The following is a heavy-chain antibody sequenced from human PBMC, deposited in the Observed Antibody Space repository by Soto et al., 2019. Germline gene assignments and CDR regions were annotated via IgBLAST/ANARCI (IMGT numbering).Heavy chain of an antibody. CDR1: GFSLSTSGVG. CDR3: AHRYYDSSADIWFDP. CDR2: IYWNDDK. J-gene: IGHJ5*02. V-gene: IGHV2-5*01. Sequence: QITLKESGPTLVKPTQTLTLTCTFSGFSLSTSGVGVGWVRQPPGKALEWLALIYWNDDKRYSPSLKSRLTITKDTSKNQVVLTMTNMDPVDTATYYCAHRYYDSSADIWFDPWGQGTLVTVSS. D-gene: IGHD3-22*01.